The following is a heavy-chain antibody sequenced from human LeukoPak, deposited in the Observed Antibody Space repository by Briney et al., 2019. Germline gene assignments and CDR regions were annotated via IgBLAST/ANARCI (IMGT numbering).Heavy chain of an antibody. V-gene: IGHV1-24*01. CDR1: GYTLTELS. D-gene: IGHD3-22*01. Sequence: GASVKVSCKVSGYTLTELSMHWVRQAPGKGLEWMGGFDPEDGETIYAQKFQGRVTMTEATSTDTAYMELSSLRSEDTAVYYCATVQYYDSSGYHPDAFDIWGQGTMVTVSS. CDR2: FDPEDGET. CDR3: ATVQYYDSSGYHPDAFDI. J-gene: IGHJ3*02.